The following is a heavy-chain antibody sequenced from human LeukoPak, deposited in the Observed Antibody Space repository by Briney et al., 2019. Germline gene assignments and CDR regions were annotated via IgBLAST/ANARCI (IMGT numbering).Heavy chain of an antibody. J-gene: IGHJ4*02. D-gene: IGHD3-16*01. CDR3: TRRLDD. V-gene: IGHV3-7*01. CDR2: IKHDESEK. CDR1: GFSFNGDW. Sequence: GGSLRLSCAASGFSFNGDWMDWVRQAPGKGLEWVANIKHDESEKNYLDSVKGRFTISRDNAQNSLYLQMNGLRVEDTAVYYCTRRLDDWGQGTLVTVSS.